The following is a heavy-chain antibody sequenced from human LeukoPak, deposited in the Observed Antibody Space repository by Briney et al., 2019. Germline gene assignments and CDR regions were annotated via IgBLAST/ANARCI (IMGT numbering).Heavy chain of an antibody. CDR1: GGSISSSNW. D-gene: IGHD2-2*01. J-gene: IGHJ6*02. V-gene: IGHV4-4*02. CDR3: ASPGGAGTSPPTDYYGMDV. CDR2: IYHSGST. Sequence: SGTLSLTCAVSGGSISSSNWWSWVRQPPGKGLEWIGEIYHSGSTNYNPSLKSRVTISVDKSKNQLSLKLSSVTAADTAVYYCASPGGAGTSPPTDYYGMDVWGQGTTVTVSS.